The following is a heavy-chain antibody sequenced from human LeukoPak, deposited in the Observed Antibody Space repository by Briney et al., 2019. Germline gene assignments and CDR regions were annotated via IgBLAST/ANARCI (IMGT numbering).Heavy chain of an antibody. CDR1: EFTFNNAW. J-gene: IGHJ4*02. CDR2: IKSKSEGETT. V-gene: IGHV3-15*01. D-gene: IGHD3-10*01. Sequence: GGSLRLSCVASEFTFNNAWMSWVRQAPGKGLEWVGRIKSKSEGETTDYAAPVKGRFTISRDDSKNTVYLQMNSLKTEDTAVYYCGLGSGRSDFDYWGQGTLVTVSS. CDR3: GLGSGRSDFDY.